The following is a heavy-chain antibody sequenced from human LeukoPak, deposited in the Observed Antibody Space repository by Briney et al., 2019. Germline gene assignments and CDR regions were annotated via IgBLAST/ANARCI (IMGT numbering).Heavy chain of an antibody. CDR1: GGSISSYY. D-gene: IGHD5-18*01. V-gene: IGHV4-34*01. CDR3: ARRVRGYRYPADY. Sequence: SETLSLTCTVSGGSISSYYWSWIRQPPGKGLEWTGEINHSGSTNYNPSLKSRVTISVDTSKNQFSLKLSSVTAADTAVYYCARRVRGYRYPADYWGQGTLVTVSS. CDR2: INHSGST. J-gene: IGHJ4*02.